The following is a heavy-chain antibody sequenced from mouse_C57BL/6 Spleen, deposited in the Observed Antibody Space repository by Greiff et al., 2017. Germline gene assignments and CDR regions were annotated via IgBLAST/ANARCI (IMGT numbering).Heavy chain of an antibody. CDR2: IDPSDSYT. CDR1: GYTFTSYW. Sequence: QVKLQQPGAELVMPGASVKLSCKASGYTFTSYWMHWVKQRPGQGLEWIGEIDPSDSYTNYNQKFKGKSTLTVDKSSSTAYMQLSSLTSEDSAVYYCARYYYGSSYWYFDVWGTGTTVTVSS. CDR3: ARYYYGSSYWYFDV. J-gene: IGHJ1*03. D-gene: IGHD1-1*01. V-gene: IGHV1-69*01.